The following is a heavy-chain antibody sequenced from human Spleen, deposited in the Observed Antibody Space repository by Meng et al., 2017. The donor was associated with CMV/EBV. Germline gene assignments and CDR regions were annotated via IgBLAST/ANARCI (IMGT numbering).Heavy chain of an antibody. D-gene: IGHD4-11*01. Sequence: SETLSLTCSVSGGPISSGSYYWGWIRQSPGKGLEWIASFHFSGRTYYSPSLESRVTMSLDTSKNHFSLSLTPVTAADTAVYYCAASGGTTTAIDYWGQGTLVTVSS. CDR2: FHFSGRT. CDR1: GGPISSGSYY. V-gene: IGHV4-39*07. CDR3: AASGGTTTAIDY. J-gene: IGHJ4*02.